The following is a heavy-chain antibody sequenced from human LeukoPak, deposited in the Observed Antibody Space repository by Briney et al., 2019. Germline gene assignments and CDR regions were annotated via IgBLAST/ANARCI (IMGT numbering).Heavy chain of an antibody. CDR2: IYYSGSN. CDR1: GGSISSYY. Sequence: SETLSLTCTVSGGSISSYYWSWVRQPPGKGLEWSGYIYYSGSNNYNPSLKSRVTISVDTSKNQFSLKLSSVTAADTAVYYCARVVWGSYRYNYYYYMDVWGKGTTVTISS. J-gene: IGHJ6*03. V-gene: IGHV4-59*01. D-gene: IGHD3-16*02. CDR3: ARVVWGSYRYNYYYYMDV.